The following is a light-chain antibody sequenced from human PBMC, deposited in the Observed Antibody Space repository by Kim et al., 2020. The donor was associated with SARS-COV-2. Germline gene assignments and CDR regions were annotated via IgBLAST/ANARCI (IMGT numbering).Light chain of an antibody. CDR2: GAS. Sequence: EILMTQSPATLSVSPGQRATLSCRASQSVSRNLAWYQQKPGQAPRLLSFGASNRATDIPPRFTGSGFGTEFTLTISSLQSEDFAVYYCQEYHNWPPLNFGGGTRVEIK. V-gene: IGKV3-15*01. CDR1: QSVSRN. CDR3: QEYHNWPPLN. J-gene: IGKJ4*01.